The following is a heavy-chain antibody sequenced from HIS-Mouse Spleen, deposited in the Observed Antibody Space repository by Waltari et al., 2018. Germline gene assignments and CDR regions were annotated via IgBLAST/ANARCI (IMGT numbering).Heavy chain of an antibody. D-gene: IGHD6-19*01. CDR1: GFTLSSYG. Sequence: QVQLVESGGGVVQPGRSLRLSCAASGFTLSSYGMPWVRQAPVKGLEWVAVISYDGSNKYYADAVKGRFTISRDNSKNTLYLQMNSLRAEDTAVYYCAKASSGWLDYWGQGTLVTVSS. V-gene: IGHV3-30*18. CDR3: AKASSGWLDY. J-gene: IGHJ4*02. CDR2: ISYDGSNK.